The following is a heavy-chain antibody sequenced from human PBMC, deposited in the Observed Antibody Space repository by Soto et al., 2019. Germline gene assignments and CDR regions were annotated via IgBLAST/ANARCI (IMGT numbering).Heavy chain of an antibody. J-gene: IGHJ6*02. CDR2: IIPILGIA. D-gene: IGHD3-22*01. V-gene: IGHV1-69*02. CDR3: ARTTENNYYDSSGYQNYYYYYGMDV. CDR1: GGTFSSYT. Sequence: QVQLVQSGAEVKKPGSSVKVSCKASGGTFSSYTISWVRQAPGQGLEWMGRIIPILGIANYAQKFQGRVTITADKSTSTAYMELSSLRSEDTAVYYCARTTENNYYDSSGYQNYYYYYGMDVWGQGTTVTVSS.